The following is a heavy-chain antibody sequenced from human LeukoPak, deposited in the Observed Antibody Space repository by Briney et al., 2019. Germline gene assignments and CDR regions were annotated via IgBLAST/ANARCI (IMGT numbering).Heavy chain of an antibody. V-gene: IGHV3-21*01. CDR1: RFTFSSYS. D-gene: IGHD5-12*01. CDR3: ARQYIGAYDI. J-gene: IGHJ3*02. CDR2: ITSSSSFV. Sequence: GGSLRLSCAASRFTFSSYSMNWVRQAPGKGLEWVSSITSSSSFVNYADSLKGRFTISRDNAKNSLYLQMNSLRAEDTAVYYCARQYIGAYDIWGQGTMVTVSS.